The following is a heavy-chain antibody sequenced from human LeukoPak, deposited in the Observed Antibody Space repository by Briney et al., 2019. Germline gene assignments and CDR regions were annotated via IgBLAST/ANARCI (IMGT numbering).Heavy chain of an antibody. CDR3: ARGQIPYFYYMDV. CDR2: IWYDGSNK. V-gene: IGHV3-33*01. CDR1: GFTFSDHS. Sequence: PGGSLRLYCAVSGFTFSDHSMHWVRQAPGKGLEWVAAIWYDGSNKYYADSVKGRFTISRDNSKNTLYLQMNSLRAEDTAVFFCARGQIPYFYYMDVWGNGTTVTVAS. J-gene: IGHJ6*03.